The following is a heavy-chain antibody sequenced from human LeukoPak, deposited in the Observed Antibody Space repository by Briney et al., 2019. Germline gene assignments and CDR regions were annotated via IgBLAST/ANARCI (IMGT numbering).Heavy chain of an antibody. V-gene: IGHV4-59*01. CDR1: GGSISSYY. J-gene: IGHJ3*02. CDR2: IYYSGST. D-gene: IGHD2-15*01. Sequence: SETLSLTCTVSGGSISSYYWSWIRQPPGKGLEWIGYIYYSGSTNYNPSLKSRVTISVDTSKNQFSLKLSSVTAADTAVYYCARVVVGAKDAFDIWGQGTMVTVSS. CDR3: ARVVVGAKDAFDI.